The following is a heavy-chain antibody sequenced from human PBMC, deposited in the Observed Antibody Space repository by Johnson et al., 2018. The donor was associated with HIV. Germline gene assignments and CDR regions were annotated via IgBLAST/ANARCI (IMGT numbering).Heavy chain of an antibody. D-gene: IGHD5-18*01. J-gene: IGHJ3*02. CDR3: AAVDTVMVTGAFDI. V-gene: IGHV3-66*01. CDR2: IYSGGST. CDR1: GFTFSSNY. Sequence: VQLVESGGGVVQPGGSLRLSCAASGFTFSSNYMSWVRQAPGKGLDWVSVIYSGGSTFYADSVKGRSTISRDNSKNTLYLQMNSLGAEDTAVYYCAAVDTVMVTGAFDIWGQGTMVTVSS.